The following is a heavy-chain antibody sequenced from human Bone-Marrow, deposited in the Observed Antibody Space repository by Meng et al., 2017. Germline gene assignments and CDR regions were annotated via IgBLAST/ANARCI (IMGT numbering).Heavy chain of an antibody. Sequence: HVKRWRSGSEVKKSESSVVDYVMASGYDFTSVCRHGLGQALGQGLEWMGIINPSGGSTSYAETFQGRGTMTRDTSTSTVYMELSSLRSEDADVYYCARETTRVGWFDPWGQGTLVTVSS. CDR1: GYDFTSVC. CDR2: INPSGGST. V-gene: IGHV1-46*01. J-gene: IGHJ5*02. D-gene: IGHD1-1*01. CDR3: ARETTRVGWFDP.